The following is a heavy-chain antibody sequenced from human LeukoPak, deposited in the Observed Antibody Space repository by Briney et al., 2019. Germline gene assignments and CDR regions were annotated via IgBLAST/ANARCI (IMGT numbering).Heavy chain of an antibody. Sequence: GGSLRLSCAASGFTFSSYEMNWVRQAPGKGLEWVSYISSSGSTIYYADSVKGRFAISGDNAKSSLYLQMNSLRAEDTAVYYCARDRYYDSSGYYYFDYWGQGTLVTVSS. V-gene: IGHV3-48*03. CDR2: ISSSGSTI. D-gene: IGHD3-22*01. CDR3: ARDRYYDSSGYYYFDY. CDR1: GFTFSSYE. J-gene: IGHJ4*02.